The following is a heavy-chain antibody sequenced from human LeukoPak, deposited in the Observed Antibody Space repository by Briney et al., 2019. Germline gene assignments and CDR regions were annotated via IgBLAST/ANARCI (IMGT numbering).Heavy chain of an antibody. J-gene: IGHJ5*02. CDR1: GFTFSSYS. V-gene: IGHV3-21*01. Sequence: GGSLRLSCAASGFTFSSYSMNWVRQALGKGLEWVSSISSSSSYIYYADSVKGRFTISRDNAKNSLYLQMNSLRAEDTAVYYCARMFDFWSGYDNWFDPWGQGTLVTVSS. CDR2: ISSSSSYI. CDR3: ARMFDFWSGYDNWFDP. D-gene: IGHD3-3*01.